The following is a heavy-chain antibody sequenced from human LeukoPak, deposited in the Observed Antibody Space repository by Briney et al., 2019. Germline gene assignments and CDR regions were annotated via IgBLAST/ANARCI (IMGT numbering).Heavy chain of an antibody. Sequence: PGRSLRLSCAASGFTFSSYWMHWVRQVPGKGLVWVARINPGGSSITYADSVKGRFTISRDNAKNTLYLQMDRLRAEDTGVYYCARSNQADDYWGQGTLVTVSS. CDR3: ARSNQADDY. CDR2: INPGGSSI. V-gene: IGHV3-74*01. CDR1: GFTFSSYW. D-gene: IGHD1-14*01. J-gene: IGHJ4*02.